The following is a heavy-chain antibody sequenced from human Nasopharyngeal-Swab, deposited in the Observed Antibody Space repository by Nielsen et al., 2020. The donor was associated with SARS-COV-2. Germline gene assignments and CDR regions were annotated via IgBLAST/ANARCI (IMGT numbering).Heavy chain of an antibody. J-gene: IGHJ6*02. CDR2: ISWNSGSI. V-gene: IGHV3-9*01. CDR1: GFTFDDYA. Sequence: GGSLRLSCAASGFTFDDYAMHWVRQAPGKGLEWVSVISWNSGSIGYADSVKGRFTISRDNAKNSLYLQMNSLRAEDTALYYCAKLSSSWYDYYYYYGMDVWGQGTTVTVSS. D-gene: IGHD6-13*01. CDR3: AKLSSSWYDYYYYYGMDV.